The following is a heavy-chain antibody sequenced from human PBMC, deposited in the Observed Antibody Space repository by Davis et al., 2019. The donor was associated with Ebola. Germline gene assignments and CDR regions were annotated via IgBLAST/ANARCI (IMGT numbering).Heavy chain of an antibody. J-gene: IGHJ6*02. CDR2: IYYSGST. CDR3: AKFKGIWSGHVGMDV. D-gene: IGHD3-3*01. Sequence: PSETLSLTCTVSGGSISSGDYYWSWIRQPPGKGLEWIGYIYYSGSTYYNPSLKSRVTISVDTSKNQFSLKLSSVTAADTAVYYCAKFKGIWSGHVGMDVWGQGTTVTVSS. CDR1: GGSISSGDYY. V-gene: IGHV4-30-4*01.